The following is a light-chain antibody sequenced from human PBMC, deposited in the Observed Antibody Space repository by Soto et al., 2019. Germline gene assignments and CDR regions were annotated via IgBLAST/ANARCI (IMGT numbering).Light chain of an antibody. CDR3: QQYGSSSIT. CDR2: GAS. J-gene: IGKJ5*01. CDR1: QSVSSSY. V-gene: IGKV3-20*01. Sequence: EIVLTHSPGTLSLSPGDRVTLSCSASQSVSSSYLAWYQQKPGQAPRLLIYGASSRATGIPDRFSGSGSGTDFTLTISRLEPEDFAVYYCQQYGSSSITFGQGTRLEIK.